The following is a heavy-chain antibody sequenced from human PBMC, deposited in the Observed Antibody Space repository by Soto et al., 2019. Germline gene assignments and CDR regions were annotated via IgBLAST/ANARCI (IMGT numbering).Heavy chain of an antibody. D-gene: IGHD2-21*02. CDR2: ISGSGEKT. Sequence: PGVSLRLSCVASGFSFSYNAMSWVRQAPGKGLQWVSTISGSGEKTYYADSVKGRFTISSERSKNTLYLQMDSLRADDTAVYYCARLPGGTEPRPDYWGQGTMVSVSS. J-gene: IGHJ4*02. CDR3: ARLPGGTEPRPDY. CDR1: GFSFSYNA. V-gene: IGHV3-23*01.